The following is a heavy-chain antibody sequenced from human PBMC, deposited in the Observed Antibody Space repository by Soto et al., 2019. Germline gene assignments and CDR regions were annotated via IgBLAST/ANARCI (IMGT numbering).Heavy chain of an antibody. CDR3: ATRITVFGLLIPPFDP. CDR1: GGSVNGYY. J-gene: IGHJ5*02. CDR2: INHTGGT. D-gene: IGHD3-3*01. V-gene: IGHV4-34*01. Sequence: PSETLSLTCAVCGGSVNGYYWNWIRQPPGKGLEWIGEINHTGGTHYNPSLKSRVTMSVDTSKNQFSLRLSSVTAADTAIYYCATRITVFGLLIPPFDPWGQGTQVIVSS.